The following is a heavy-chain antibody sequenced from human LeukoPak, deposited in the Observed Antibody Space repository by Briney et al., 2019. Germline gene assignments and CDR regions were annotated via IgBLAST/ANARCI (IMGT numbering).Heavy chain of an antibody. CDR1: GFTVSSNY. V-gene: IGHV3-66*01. J-gene: IGHJ3*02. Sequence: GGSLRLSCAASGFTVSSNYMSWVRQAPGKGLEWVSVIYSGGSTYYADSVKGRFTISRDNSKSTLYLQMNGLRAEDTAVYYCASAQGYYYDSSGYLGNDAFDIWGQGTMVTVSS. CDR2: IYSGGST. D-gene: IGHD3-22*01. CDR3: ASAQGYYYDSSGYLGNDAFDI.